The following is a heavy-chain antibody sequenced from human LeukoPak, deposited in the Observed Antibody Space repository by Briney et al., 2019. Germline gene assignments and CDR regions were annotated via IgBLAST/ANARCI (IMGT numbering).Heavy chain of an antibody. CDR3: ARGGAAAGLYNWFDP. CDR2: IYYSGST. Sequence: PSETLSLTCTVSGGSMTSSSYYWGWIRQPPGKGLEWIGSIYYSGSTYYNPSLKSRVTISVDTSKNQFSLKLSSVTAADTAVYYCARGGAAAGLYNWFDPWGQGTLVTVSS. V-gene: IGHV4-39*07. CDR1: GGSMTSSSYY. J-gene: IGHJ5*02. D-gene: IGHD6-13*01.